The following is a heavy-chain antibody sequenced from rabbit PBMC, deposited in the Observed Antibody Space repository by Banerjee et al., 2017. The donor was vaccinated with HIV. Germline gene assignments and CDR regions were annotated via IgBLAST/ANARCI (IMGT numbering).Heavy chain of an antibody. V-gene: IGHV1S45*01. D-gene: IGHD4-1*01. CDR1: GIDFSSYYY. J-gene: IGHJ4*01. CDR3: ARDLAGVIGWNFNL. CDR2: IYVGTSDTT. Sequence: QEQLKETGGGLVQPGGTLTLTCKASGIDFSSYYYMCWVRQAPGKGLEWIACIYVGTSDTTWYASWAKGRFTISKTSSTTVTLQMTSLTAADTATYFCARDLAGVIGWNFNLWGQGTLVTVS.